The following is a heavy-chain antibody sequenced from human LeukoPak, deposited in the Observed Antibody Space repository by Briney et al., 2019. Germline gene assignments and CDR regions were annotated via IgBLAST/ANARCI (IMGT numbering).Heavy chain of an antibody. CDR2: ISGDGGST. CDR3: AKDTKPSTITPDY. D-gene: IGHD4-11*01. V-gene: IGHV3-43*02. CDR1: GFTFDDYA. Sequence: GGSLRLSCAASGFTFDDYAMHWVRQAPGKGLEWVPLISGDGGSTYYAGSVKGRFTISRDNSKNSLYLQMNSLRTEDTALYYCAKDTKPSTITPDYWGQGTLVTVSS. J-gene: IGHJ4*02.